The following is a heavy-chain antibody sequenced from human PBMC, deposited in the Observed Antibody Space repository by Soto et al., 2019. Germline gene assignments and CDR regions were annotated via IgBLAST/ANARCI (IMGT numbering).Heavy chain of an antibody. J-gene: IGHJ4*02. V-gene: IGHV1-46*01. Sequence: GASVKVSCKASGYTFTSYYMHWVRQAPGQGLEWMGIINPSGGSTSYAQKFQGRVTMTGDTSTSTVYMELSSLRSEDTAVYYCARVSGNYYDSSGYFFFDYWGQGXLVTVSS. CDR2: INPSGGST. D-gene: IGHD3-22*01. CDR3: ARVSGNYYDSSGYFFFDY. CDR1: GYTFTSYY.